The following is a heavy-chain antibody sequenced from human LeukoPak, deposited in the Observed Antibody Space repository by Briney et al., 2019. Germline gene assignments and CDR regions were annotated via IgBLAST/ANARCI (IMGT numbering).Heavy chain of an antibody. Sequence: GRSLRLSCAASGFTFSSYGMHWVRQAPGKGLEWVAAISYHGRNKYYADSVKGRFTISRDNSKNTLYLQMNSLRAEDTAVYYCAKEFGHPEPLWFGELLPWGQGTLVTVSS. J-gene: IGHJ5*02. CDR2: ISYHGRNK. D-gene: IGHD3-10*01. V-gene: IGHV3-30*18. CDR1: GFTFSSYG. CDR3: AKEFGHPEPLWFGELLP.